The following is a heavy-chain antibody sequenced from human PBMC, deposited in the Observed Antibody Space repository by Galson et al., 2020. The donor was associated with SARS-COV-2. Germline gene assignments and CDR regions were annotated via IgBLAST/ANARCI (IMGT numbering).Heavy chain of an antibody. Sequence: GGSLRLSCAASGFTFSKAWMSWVRQAPGKGLEWVGRIKSKTDGETTEYVAPVKGIFTISRDDSKNTVYLQMNSLKTEDTGVYYCTTGVYYDSRGYYFKAFDMWGQGTMVTVSS. CDR1: GFTFSKAW. CDR3: TTGVYYDSRGYYFKAFDM. D-gene: IGHD3-22*01. V-gene: IGHV3-15*01. CDR2: IKSKTDGETT. J-gene: IGHJ3*02.